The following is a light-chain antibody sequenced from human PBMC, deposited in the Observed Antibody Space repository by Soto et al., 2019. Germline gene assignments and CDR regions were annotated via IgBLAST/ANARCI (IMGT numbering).Light chain of an antibody. CDR1: SGHSNYA. V-gene: IGLV4-69*01. Sequence: QLVLTQSPSASASLGASVKLTCTLSSGHSNYAIAWHQQQSQKGPRYLMKLNSDGSHNKGDGIPDRFSGSSSGAERYLTISSHQSEDEADYYCQTWGSGIVVFGGGTKLTVL. CDR2: LNSDGSH. CDR3: QTWGSGIVV. J-gene: IGLJ2*01.